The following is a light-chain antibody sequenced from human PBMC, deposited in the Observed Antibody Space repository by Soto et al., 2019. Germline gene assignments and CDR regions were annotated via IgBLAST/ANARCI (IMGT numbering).Light chain of an antibody. CDR1: QSVTNSF. CDR2: GVS. V-gene: IGKV3-20*01. Sequence: EIVLTQSPATLSLSPGERATLSCRASQSVTNSFLAWYQQKPGQAPRVIIFGVSTRATGVPDRFSGSGSGTDFTLTISRLEPEDFALYYCQQYGNSPLTFGGGTKV. J-gene: IGKJ4*01. CDR3: QQYGNSPLT.